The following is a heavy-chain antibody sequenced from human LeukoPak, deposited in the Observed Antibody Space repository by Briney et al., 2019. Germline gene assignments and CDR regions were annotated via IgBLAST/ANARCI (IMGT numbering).Heavy chain of an antibody. D-gene: IGHD2-2*01. V-gene: IGHV3-23*01. CDR3: AKDLVLYCSSTSCFLDY. CDR1: GLTFSSYA. CDR2: ISGSGGST. J-gene: IGHJ4*02. Sequence: GSLRLSCAASGLTFSSYAMSWVRQAPGKGLEWVSAISGSGGSTYYADSVKGRFTISRDNSRNTLYLQMNSLRAEDTAVYYCAKDLVLYCSSTSCFLDYWGQGTLVTVSS.